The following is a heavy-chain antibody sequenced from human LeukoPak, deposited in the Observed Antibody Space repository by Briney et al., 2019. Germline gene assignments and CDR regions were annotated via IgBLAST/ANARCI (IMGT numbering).Heavy chain of an antibody. D-gene: IGHD3-16*01. Sequence: SGGSRRLSCAASGFTIRSYEMDWVRQAPGKGLEWVSHISVSGETKNYVESVKGRFTISRDNAKNSLYLQMNSLRVEDTAVYYCARDYWGSRLDWGQETLVTVSS. J-gene: IGHJ4*02. V-gene: IGHV3-48*03. CDR1: GFTIRSYE. CDR2: ISVSGETK. CDR3: ARDYWGSRLD.